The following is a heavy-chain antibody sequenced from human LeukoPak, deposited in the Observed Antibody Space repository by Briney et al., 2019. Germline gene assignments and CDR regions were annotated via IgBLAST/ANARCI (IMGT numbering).Heavy chain of an antibody. CDR2: ISSEGGST. V-gene: IGHV3-74*01. D-gene: IGHD1-26*01. J-gene: IGHJ4*02. CDR1: GFTFSSYW. CDR3: ARDPNLYSGTYDTY. Sequence: GGSLRLSCAASGFTFSSYWMHWVRQAPGMGLVWVSRISSEGGSTSYADSVKGRFTISRDNAKNSVFLQMNSLRAEDTAVYYCARDPNLYSGTYDTYWGQGTLVTVSS.